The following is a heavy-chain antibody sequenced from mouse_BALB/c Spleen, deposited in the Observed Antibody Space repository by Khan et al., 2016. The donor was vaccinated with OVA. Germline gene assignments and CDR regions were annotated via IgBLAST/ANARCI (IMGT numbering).Heavy chain of an antibody. V-gene: IGHV1-55*01. Sequence: ESGAELVKPGTSVKLSCKASGYNFTTYWINWVKLRPGQGLEWIGDIYPGSGSTNYNEKFKSKATMTVDTSSSTAYMQLSSLASEDSALYYCARSGDYGYAMDYWGQGTSVTVSS. CDR2: IYPGSGST. CDR3: ARSGDYGYAMDY. D-gene: IGHD2-4*01. CDR1: GYNFTTYW. J-gene: IGHJ4*01.